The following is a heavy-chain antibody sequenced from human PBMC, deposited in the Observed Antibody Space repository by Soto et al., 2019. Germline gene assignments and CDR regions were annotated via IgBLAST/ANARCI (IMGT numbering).Heavy chain of an antibody. J-gene: IGHJ4*02. CDR3: AHRPSGWYLFDY. V-gene: IGHV2-5*01. CDR2: IYWNDDK. CDR1: GFSLSTSGVG. Sequence: SGPTLVNPTQTLTLTCTFSGFSLSTSGVGGGWIRQPPGKALGWLALIYWNDDKRYSPSLKSRLTITKDTSKNQVVLTMTNMDPVDTATYYRAHRPSGWYLFDYWGQGTLVTVSS. D-gene: IGHD6-19*01.